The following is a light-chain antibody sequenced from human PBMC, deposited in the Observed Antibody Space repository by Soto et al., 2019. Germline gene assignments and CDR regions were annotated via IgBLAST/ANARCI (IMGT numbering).Light chain of an antibody. CDR1: QSVSSY. J-gene: IGKJ5*01. Sequence: EIVLTQSPATLSLSPGERATLSCRASQSVSSYLAWYQQKPGQAPRLLIYDASNRAPGIPARFSGSGSGTDFTLTISSLEPEDFAVYYCQQRSNWPRSITFGQGTRLEIK. V-gene: IGKV3-11*01. CDR3: QQRSNWPRSIT. CDR2: DAS.